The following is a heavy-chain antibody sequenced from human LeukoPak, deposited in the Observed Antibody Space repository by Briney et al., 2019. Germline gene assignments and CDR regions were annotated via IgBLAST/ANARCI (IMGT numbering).Heavy chain of an antibody. CDR2: IIPIFGTA. V-gene: IGHV1-69*05. Sequence: VASVKVSCKASGGTFSSYAISWVRQAPGQGLEWMGRIIPIFGTANYAQKFQGRVTITTDESTSTAYMELSSLRSEDTAVYYCARDRDVVVPAAIGYYYHYYMDVWGKGTTVTVSS. CDR3: ARDRDVVVPAAIGYYYHYYMDV. D-gene: IGHD2-2*01. J-gene: IGHJ6*03. CDR1: GGTFSSYA.